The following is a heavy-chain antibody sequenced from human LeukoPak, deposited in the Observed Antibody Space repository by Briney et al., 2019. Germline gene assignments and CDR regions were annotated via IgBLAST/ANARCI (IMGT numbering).Heavy chain of an antibody. CDR1: GYTFTGYY. CDR3: ARFLGVRPPGFDY. D-gene: IGHD2/OR15-2a*01. CDR2: INPNSGGT. J-gene: IGHJ4*02. Sequence: GASVKVSCKASGYTFTGYYMHWVRQAPGQGLEWMGWINPNSGGTNYAQKFQGRVTMTRDTSISTAYMELRSLRSDDTAVYYCARFLGVRPPGFDYWGQGTLVTVSS. V-gene: IGHV1-2*02.